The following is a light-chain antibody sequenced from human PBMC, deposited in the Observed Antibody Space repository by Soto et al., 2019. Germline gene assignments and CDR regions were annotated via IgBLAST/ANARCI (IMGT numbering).Light chain of an antibody. V-gene: IGKV3-20*01. J-gene: IGKJ2*01. CDR1: QTVKNSF. Sequence: ETVLTQSPGTLSLSPGERATLSCRASQTVKNSFLAWYQHKPGQAPRLLISGASSRATGVPDRFSGSGSGTAFTLTISRLDPEDAAVFYCQQYSAFPHTFGQGTKLEIK. CDR2: GAS. CDR3: QQYSAFPHT.